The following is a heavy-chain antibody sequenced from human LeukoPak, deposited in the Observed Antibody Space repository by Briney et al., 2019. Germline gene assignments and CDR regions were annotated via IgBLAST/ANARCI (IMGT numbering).Heavy chain of an antibody. CDR2: IREERGQE. Sequence: GGSLRLSCVASGLTVSNHWMSWVRQAPGKGLKWVANIREERGQEYYVDSVKGRFTISKNSAKNSLYLQMNSLRAEDTAVYYCARRSSYSSGWFDYWGQGTLVTVSS. CDR3: ARRSSYSSGWFDY. J-gene: IGHJ4*02. V-gene: IGHV3-7*03. D-gene: IGHD6-19*01. CDR1: GLTVSNHW.